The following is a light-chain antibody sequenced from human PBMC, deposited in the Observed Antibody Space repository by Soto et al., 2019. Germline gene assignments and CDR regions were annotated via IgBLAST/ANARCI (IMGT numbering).Light chain of an antibody. J-gene: IGKJ1*01. V-gene: IGKV3-15*01. Sequence: ETVMTQSPATLPVSPGERATLSCRASQSVRSNLAWYHQKPGQAPRLLIYGASTRATGVPARFSGSGSGTEFTLTINSLQSEDFALYYCQEYDNWPLWTFGQGTKVDIK. CDR2: GAS. CDR3: QEYDNWPLWT. CDR1: QSVRSN.